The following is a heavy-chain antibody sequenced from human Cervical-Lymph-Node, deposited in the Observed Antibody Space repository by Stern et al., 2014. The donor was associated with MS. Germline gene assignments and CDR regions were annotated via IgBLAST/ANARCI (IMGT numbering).Heavy chain of an antibody. Sequence: EDQLVESGGGVIQPGGSLRLSCTASGFTVSRDYMTWVRPDPGKGLEGVSLMTTVGSTFYADSVKGRFTISRDDAKNTVYLHMTSLRAEDTAMYYCARDTSSPERSDWWGQGTLVTVSS. CDR1: GFTVSRDY. V-gene: IGHV3-53*01. CDR3: ARDTSSPERSDW. CDR2: MTTVGST. J-gene: IGHJ4*02. D-gene: IGHD1-1*01.